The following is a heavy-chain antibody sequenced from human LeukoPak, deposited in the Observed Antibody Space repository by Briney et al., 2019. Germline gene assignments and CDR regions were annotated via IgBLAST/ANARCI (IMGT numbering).Heavy chain of an antibody. J-gene: IGHJ6*02. V-gene: IGHV1-46*01. CDR1: GYTFTSYY. CDR3: AREPLLLRYYYYGMDV. CDR2: INPSGGST. D-gene: IGHD2-15*01. Sequence: ASVKVSCKASGYTFTSYYMHWVRQAPGQGLEWMGIINPSGGSTSYAQKFQGRVTMTRDTSTCTVYMELSSLRSEDTAVYYCAREPLLLRYYYYGMDVWGQGTTVTVSS.